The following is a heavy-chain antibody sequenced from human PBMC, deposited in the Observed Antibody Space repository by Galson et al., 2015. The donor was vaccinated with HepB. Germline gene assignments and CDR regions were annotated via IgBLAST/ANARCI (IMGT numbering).Heavy chain of an antibody. CDR1: GFTFSDYY. Sequence: SLRLSCAASGFTFSDYYMSWIRQAPGKGLEWVSYISSSGSTIYYADSVKGRFTISRDNAKNSLYLQMNSLRAEDTAVYYCARARDSSSWYGSGHSLRFVRSHGNWFDPWGQGTLVTVSS. D-gene: IGHD6-13*01. CDR2: ISSSGSTI. J-gene: IGHJ5*02. V-gene: IGHV3-11*01. CDR3: ARARDSSSWYGSGHSLRFVRSHGNWFDP.